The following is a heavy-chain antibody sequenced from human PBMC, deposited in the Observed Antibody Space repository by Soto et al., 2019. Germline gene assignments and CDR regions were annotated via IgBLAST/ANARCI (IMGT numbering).Heavy chain of an antibody. CDR1: GFTFSDFA. D-gene: IGHD2-2*03. CDR2: IYGGGNGP. CDR3: AKMEGMDPWAYSFDY. V-gene: IGHV3-23*01. Sequence: EVQVLESGGGLVQPGGSLRLSCAATGFTFSDFAMSWVRQAPGKGLEWVSRIYGGGNGPHYADSVKGRVTISRDNPKNTLYRQMNSLRAEDTAVYYCAKMEGMDPWAYSFDYWGQGTLVTVSS. J-gene: IGHJ4*02.